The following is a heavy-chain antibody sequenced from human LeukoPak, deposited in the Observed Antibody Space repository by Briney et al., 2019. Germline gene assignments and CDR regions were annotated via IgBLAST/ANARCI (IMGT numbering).Heavy chain of an antibody. CDR2: IGGSGGST. J-gene: IGHJ4*02. CDR1: GFTFSSYA. Sequence: PGRSLRLSCAASGFTFSSYAMSWVRQAPGKGLEWVSAIGGSGGSTYYADSVKGRFTISRDNPKTTLYLQMNSLRANDSAVYYCAKEEHYDILLIDYWGQGTLITVSS. CDR3: AKEEHYDILLIDY. V-gene: IGHV3-23*01. D-gene: IGHD3-9*01.